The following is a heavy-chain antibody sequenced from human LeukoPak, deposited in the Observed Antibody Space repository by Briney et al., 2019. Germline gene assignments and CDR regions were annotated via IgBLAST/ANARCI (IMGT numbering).Heavy chain of an antibody. D-gene: IGHD2-15*01. CDR1: GFTFRSYG. CDR2: IWYDGSNK. J-gene: IGHJ1*01. Sequence: GRSLRLSCATSGFTFRSYGMHWGRQAPGKGLEWVAVIWYDGSNKYYADSVKGRFTISRDNSKNTLYLQMNSLRAEDTAVYYCARGDVTCSGGSCYPFRFQHWGQGTLVTVSS. V-gene: IGHV3-33*01. CDR3: ARGDVTCSGGSCYPFRFQH.